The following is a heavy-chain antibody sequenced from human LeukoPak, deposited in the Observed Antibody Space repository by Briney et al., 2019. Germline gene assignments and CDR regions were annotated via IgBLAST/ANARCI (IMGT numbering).Heavy chain of an antibody. D-gene: IGHD3-10*01. Sequence: SETLSLTCTVSGGSISSSGYYWGWIRQPPGKGLEWIGSMYYSGSTYYNPSLKSRVTISVDTSKNHFSLKLSSVTAADTAVYYCARVVYGSGSAYYYYYYMDVWGKGTTVTISS. CDR3: ARVVYGSGSAYYYYYYMDV. V-gene: IGHV4-39*07. J-gene: IGHJ6*03. CDR2: MYYSGST. CDR1: GGSISSSGYY.